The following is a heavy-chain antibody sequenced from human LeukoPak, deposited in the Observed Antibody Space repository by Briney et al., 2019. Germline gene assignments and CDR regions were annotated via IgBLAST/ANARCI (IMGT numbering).Heavy chain of an antibody. CDR1: EFTFSSYG. CDR2: ISYDGSNK. V-gene: IGHV3-30*18. Sequence: GRSLRLSCAASEFTFSSYGMHWVRQAPGKGLEWVAVISYDGSNKYYADSVKGRFTISRDNSKNTLYLQMNSLRAEDTAVYYCAKGVGAFDIWGQGTMVTVSS. D-gene: IGHD3-3*01. CDR3: AKGVGAFDI. J-gene: IGHJ3*02.